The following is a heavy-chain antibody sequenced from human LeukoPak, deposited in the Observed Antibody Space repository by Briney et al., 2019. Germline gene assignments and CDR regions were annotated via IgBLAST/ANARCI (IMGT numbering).Heavy chain of an antibody. CDR1: GFTVISSF. Sequence: PGGSLRLSCGASGFTVISSFMSWVRQAPGKGLEWGSPIYSGGSTYYADSVKGRVTLSSDNSKNTLYHQMNSLRAEETAVYYCAGDAAAQQLIHYFDYWGQGTLVTVS. D-gene: IGHD6-13*01. J-gene: IGHJ4*02. CDR3: AGDAAAQQLIHYFDY. CDR2: IYSGGST. V-gene: IGHV3-53*01.